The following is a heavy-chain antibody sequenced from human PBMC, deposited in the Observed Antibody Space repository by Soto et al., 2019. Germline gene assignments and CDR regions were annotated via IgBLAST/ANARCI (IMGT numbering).Heavy chain of an antibody. CDR2: IYPGDSDT. J-gene: IGHJ6*02. V-gene: IGHV5-51*01. CDR3: ARQGSSGHKYYYHGMDV. Sequence: PGESLKISCKGSGYSFTSYWIGWVRQMPGKGLEWMGIIYPGDSDTRYSPSFQGQVTISADKSISTAYLQWSSLKASDTAMYYCARQGSSGHKYYYHGMDVWGQGTTVTVSS. CDR1: GYSFTSYW.